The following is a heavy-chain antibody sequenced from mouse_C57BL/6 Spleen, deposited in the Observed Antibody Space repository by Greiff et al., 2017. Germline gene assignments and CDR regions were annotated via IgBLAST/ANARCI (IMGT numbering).Heavy chain of an antibody. D-gene: IGHD2-5*01. J-gene: IGHJ2*01. CDR1: GFTFSSYA. Sequence: EVNVVESGEGLVKPGGSLKLSCAASGFTFSSYAMSWVRQTPEKRLEWVAYISSGGDYIYYADTVKGRFTISRDNARNTLYLQMSSLKSEDTAMYYCTRGRLWDYSNYDYFDYWGQGTTLTVSS. CDR3: TRGRLWDYSNYDYFDY. CDR2: ISSGGDYI. V-gene: IGHV5-9-1*02.